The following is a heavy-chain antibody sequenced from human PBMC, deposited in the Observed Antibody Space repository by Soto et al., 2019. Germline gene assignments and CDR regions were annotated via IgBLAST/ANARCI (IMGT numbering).Heavy chain of an antibody. Sequence: QVTLKESGPVLVKPTETLTLTCTVSGFSLSNARMGVSWIRQPPGKPLEWLAHIFSNDEKSSSTSLKSRLTISKDTSKSQVVLTMTNMDPVDTATYYCARLNYDFWSGTLNWFDPWGQGTLVTVSS. D-gene: IGHD3-3*01. J-gene: IGHJ5*02. V-gene: IGHV2-26*01. CDR1: GFSLSNARMG. CDR2: IFSNDEK. CDR3: ARLNYDFWSGTLNWFDP.